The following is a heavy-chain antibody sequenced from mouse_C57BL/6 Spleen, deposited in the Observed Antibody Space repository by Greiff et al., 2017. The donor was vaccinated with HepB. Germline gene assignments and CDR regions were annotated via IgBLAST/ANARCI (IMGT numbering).Heavy chain of an antibody. J-gene: IGHJ2*01. CDR2: IWAGGST. Sequence: VMLVESGPGLVAPSQSLSITCTVSGFSLTSYGVHWVRQPPGKGLEWLGVIWAGGSTNYNSALMSRLSISKDNSKSQAFLKMTRLQTDDTAMYYCARLEDIWGEGTTLTGSS. CDR3: ARLEDI. CDR1: GFSLTSYG. D-gene: IGHD1-3*01. V-gene: IGHV2-9*02.